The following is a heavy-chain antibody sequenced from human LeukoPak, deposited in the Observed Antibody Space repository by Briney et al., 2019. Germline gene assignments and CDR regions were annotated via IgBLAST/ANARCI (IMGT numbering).Heavy chain of an antibody. V-gene: IGHV4-4*07. J-gene: IGHJ3*02. CDR1: GGSISTYY. Sequence: SETLSLTCTVSGGSISTYYWSWLRQPAGKGLEWIGRIYTSGSTNYNPSLKSRVTMSVDTSKNQFSLRLSSVTAADTAVYVCASGTVPNAFDIWGQGTMVTVS. CDR2: IYTSGST. CDR3: ASGTVPNAFDI. D-gene: IGHD1/OR15-1a*01.